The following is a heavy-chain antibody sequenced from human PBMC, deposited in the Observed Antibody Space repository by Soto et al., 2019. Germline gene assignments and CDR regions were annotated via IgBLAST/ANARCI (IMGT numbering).Heavy chain of an antibody. D-gene: IGHD6-6*01. Sequence: AASVKVSCKVSGYTLTELSMHWVRQAPGKGLEWMGGFDPEDGETIYAQKFQGRVTMTEDTSTDTAYMELSSLRSEDTAVYYCATVDRGSSSSFRDYWGQGTLVTVSS. J-gene: IGHJ4*02. CDR3: ATVDRGSSSSFRDY. V-gene: IGHV1-24*01. CDR2: FDPEDGET. CDR1: GYTLTELS.